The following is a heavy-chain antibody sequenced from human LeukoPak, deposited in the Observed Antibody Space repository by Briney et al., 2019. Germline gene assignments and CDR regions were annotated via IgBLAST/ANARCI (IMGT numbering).Heavy chain of an antibody. CDR1: GGSFSGYY. J-gene: IGHJ4*02. V-gene: IGHV4-34*01. CDR3: ARGMGNYDSSGYYDGPFDY. D-gene: IGHD3-22*01. CDR2: INHSGST. Sequence: PSETLSLTCAVYGGSFSGYYWSWIRQPPGKGLEWIGEINHSGSTYYNPSLKSRVTISVDTSKNQFSLKLSSVTAADTAVYYCARGMGNYDSSGYYDGPFDYWGQGTLVTVSS.